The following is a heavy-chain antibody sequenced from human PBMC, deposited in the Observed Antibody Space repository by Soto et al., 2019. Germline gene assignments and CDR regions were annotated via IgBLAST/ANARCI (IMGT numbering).Heavy chain of an antibody. CDR2: IKQDGSEK. D-gene: IGHD4-4*01. Sequence: GGSLRLSCAASGFTFSSYWMSWVRQAPGKGLEWVANIKQDGSEKYYVDSVKGRFTISRDNAKNSLYLQMNSLRAEDTAVYYCARDGDYSNFMVPFDYWGQGTLVTVSS. V-gene: IGHV3-7*01. CDR1: GFTFSSYW. CDR3: ARDGDYSNFMVPFDY. J-gene: IGHJ4*02.